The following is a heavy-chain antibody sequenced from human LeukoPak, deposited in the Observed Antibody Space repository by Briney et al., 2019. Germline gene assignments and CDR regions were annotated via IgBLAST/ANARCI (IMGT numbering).Heavy chain of an antibody. CDR1: GGSISSYY. J-gene: IGHJ4*02. CDR2: IYYSGST. V-gene: IGHV4-59*08. D-gene: IGHD3-22*01. Sequence: PSETLSLTCTVSGGSISSYYWSWIRQPPGKGLEWIGYIYYSGSTNYNPSLKSRVTISVDTSKNQFSLKLSSVTAADTAVYYCARRSDYYDSSGYYVGYFDYWGREPWSPSPQ. CDR3: ARRSDYYDSSGYYVGYFDY.